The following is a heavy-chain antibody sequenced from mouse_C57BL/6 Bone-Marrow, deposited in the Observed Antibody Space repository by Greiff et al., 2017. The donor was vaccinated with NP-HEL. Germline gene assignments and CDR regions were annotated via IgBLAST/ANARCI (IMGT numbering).Heavy chain of an antibody. CDR2: ILPGSGST. Sequence: QVQLQQSGAELMKPGASVKLSCKATGYTFTGYWIEWVKQRPGHGLEWIGEILPGSGSTNYNEKFKGKATLTVDTSSSTAYMQLSSLTSEDSAVYYCAMYDYDVTWFAYWGQGTLVTVSA. D-gene: IGHD2-4*01. J-gene: IGHJ3*01. V-gene: IGHV1-9*01. CDR1: GYTFTGYW. CDR3: AMYDYDVTWFAY.